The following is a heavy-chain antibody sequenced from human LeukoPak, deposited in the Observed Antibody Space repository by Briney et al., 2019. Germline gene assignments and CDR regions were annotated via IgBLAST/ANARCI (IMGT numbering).Heavy chain of an antibody. CDR1: GNTFTSYA. D-gene: IGHD3-9*01. Sequence: ASVKVSCKASGNTFTSYAMHWVRQAPGQRLEWMGWINTGNGNTKYSQKFQGRVTITRDTSASTAYMELSSLRSEDTAVYYCARGGRRYFDYFDYWGQGTLVTVSS. J-gene: IGHJ4*02. V-gene: IGHV1-3*04. CDR3: ARGGRRYFDYFDY. CDR2: INTGNGNT.